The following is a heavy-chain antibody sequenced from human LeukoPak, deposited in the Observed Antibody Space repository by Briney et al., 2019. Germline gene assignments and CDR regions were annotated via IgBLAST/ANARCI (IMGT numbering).Heavy chain of an antibody. D-gene: IGHD5-24*01. CDR2: MNPNSGNT. Sequence: ASVKVSCKASGYTFTSYDINWVRQATGQGLEWMGWMNPNSGNTGYAQKFQGRVTMTRNTSISTAYMELSSLRSEDTAVYYCARGPLESSDGYKSFDYWGQGTLVTVSS. J-gene: IGHJ4*02. CDR3: ARGPLESSDGYKSFDY. CDR1: GYTFTSYD. V-gene: IGHV1-8*01.